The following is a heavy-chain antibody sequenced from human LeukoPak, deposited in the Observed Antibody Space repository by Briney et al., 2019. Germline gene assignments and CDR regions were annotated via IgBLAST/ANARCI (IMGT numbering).Heavy chain of an antibody. CDR2: IYYSGRT. Sequence: SQTLSLTCTVSGDSISSGDYYWSWIRQPPGKGLEWIGYIYYSGRTNYNPSLKSRLSISLDTSNNQFSLKLSSVTAADTAVYYCARDSGNDPRRFDYWGQGTLVTVSS. J-gene: IGHJ4*02. CDR1: GDSISSGDYY. CDR3: ARDSGNDPRRFDY. V-gene: IGHV4-30-4*01. D-gene: IGHD5-12*01.